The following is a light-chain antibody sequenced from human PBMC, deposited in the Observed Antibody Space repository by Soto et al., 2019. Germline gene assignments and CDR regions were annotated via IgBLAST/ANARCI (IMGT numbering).Light chain of an antibody. CDR1: SSNIGAGYD. Sequence: QAVVTQPPSVSGAPGQRVTFSCTGSSSNIGAGYDVHWYQQLPGAAPKLLIYGNNNRPSGVPDRFSGSKSGTSASLAITGLQAEDEADYYCQSYDSSLSGLWVFGGGTQLTVL. CDR2: GNN. CDR3: QSYDSSLSGLWV. J-gene: IGLJ3*02. V-gene: IGLV1-40*01.